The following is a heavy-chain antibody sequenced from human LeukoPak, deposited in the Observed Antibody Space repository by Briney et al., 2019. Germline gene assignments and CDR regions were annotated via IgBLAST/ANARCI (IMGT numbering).Heavy chain of an antibody. J-gene: IGHJ3*02. V-gene: IGHV3-74*01. CDR1: GFTFTNHW. CDR2: IRGDGGDT. D-gene: IGHD3-9*01. CDR3: AREVEYDILTGNGAFDI. Sequence: GGSLRLSCAASGFTFTNHWMHWVRQAPGKGLVWVSRIRGDGGDTSYADSVKGRFTISRDNAKNSLYLQMNSLRAEDTAVYYCAREVEYDILTGNGAFDIWGQGTMVTVSS.